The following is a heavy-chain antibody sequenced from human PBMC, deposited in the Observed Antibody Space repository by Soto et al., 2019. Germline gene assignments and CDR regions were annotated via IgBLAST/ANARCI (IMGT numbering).Heavy chain of an antibody. D-gene: IGHD3-16*02. Sequence: GGSLRLSCAASGFTFSSYGMHWVRKAQGKGLEWVAVISYDGSNKYYADSVKGRFTISRDNSKNTLYLQMNSLRAEDTAVYYSARDLYDYIWGSYPPFGYWGQGTLVTVSS. V-gene: IGHV3-30*03. CDR3: ARDLYDYIWGSYPPFGY. J-gene: IGHJ4*02. CDR1: GFTFSSYG. CDR2: ISYDGSNK.